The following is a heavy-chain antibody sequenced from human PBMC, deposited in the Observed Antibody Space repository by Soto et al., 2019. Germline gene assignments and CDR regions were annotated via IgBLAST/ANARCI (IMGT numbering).Heavy chain of an antibody. D-gene: IGHD5-18*01. CDR3: ARHRYSYGVYYFDY. Sequence: QVQLQESGPGLVKPSETLSLTCIVSGGSISNYYWSWIRQPPGTGLEWVGYIYYSGSTNYNPSLTSRVTISVDTSNNQFSLTLSSVTAADTAVYYCARHRYSYGVYYFDYWGQGTLVTVSS. V-gene: IGHV4-59*08. CDR2: IYYSGST. J-gene: IGHJ4*02. CDR1: GGSISNYY.